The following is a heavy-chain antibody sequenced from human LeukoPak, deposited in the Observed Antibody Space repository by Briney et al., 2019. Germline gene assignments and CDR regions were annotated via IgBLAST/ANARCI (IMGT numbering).Heavy chain of an antibody. CDR2: ISYDGSKK. D-gene: IGHD1/OR15-1a*01. CDR1: GFTFSGYG. Sequence: GGSLRLSCAASGFTFSGYGMHWVRQAPGKGLEWVALISYDGSKKYYADSVKGRFTISRDNAQNSLYLQMNSLRAEDTAVYYCAREGPINNGDLDYWGQGTLVTVSS. J-gene: IGHJ4*02. V-gene: IGHV3-30*03. CDR3: AREGPINNGDLDY.